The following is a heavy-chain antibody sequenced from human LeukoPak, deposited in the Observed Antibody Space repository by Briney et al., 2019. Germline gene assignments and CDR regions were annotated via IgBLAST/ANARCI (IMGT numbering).Heavy chain of an antibody. V-gene: IGHV4-38-2*01. CDR3: ARHGYVDTGYYYMDV. J-gene: IGHJ6*03. CDR2: IYHSGST. CDR1: GYSISSGYY. Sequence: SETLSLTCAVSGYSISSGYYWGWIRPPPGKGLEWIGSIYHSGSTYYHPSLKTRFTISVDTSKNQFSLKLSSVTAADTAVYYCARHGYVDTGYYYMDVWGKGTTVTVSS. D-gene: IGHD5-18*01.